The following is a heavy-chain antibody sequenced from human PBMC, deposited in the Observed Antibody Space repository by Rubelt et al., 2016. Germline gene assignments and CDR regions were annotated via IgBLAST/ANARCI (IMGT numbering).Heavy chain of an antibody. CDR2: INPNSGGT. J-gene: IGHJ4*02. Sequence: QVQLVQSGAEVKKPGASVKVSCKASGYTFTGYYMHWVRQAPGQGLEWMGWINPNSGGTNFAQKLQGRVTMTRDTSISTAYMELSRLRSDDTAVYYCARDDPCGCLGIDYWGQGTLVTVSS. D-gene: IGHD2-2*01. V-gene: IGHV1-2*02. CDR1: GYTFTGYY. CDR3: ARDDPCGCLGIDY.